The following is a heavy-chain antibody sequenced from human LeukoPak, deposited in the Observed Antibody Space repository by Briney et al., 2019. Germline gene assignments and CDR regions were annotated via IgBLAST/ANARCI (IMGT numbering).Heavy chain of an antibody. CDR3: ARDPQGTTGTTGGMDV. J-gene: IGHJ6*04. CDR2: ISSSSSYI. CDR1: GFTFSSYS. V-gene: IGHV3-21*01. D-gene: IGHD1-1*01. Sequence: PGGSLRLSCAASGFTFSSYSTNWVRQAPGKGLEWVSSISSSSSYIYYADSVKGRFTISRDNAKNSLYLQMNSLRAEDTAVYYCARDPQGTTGTTGGMDVWGKGTTVTVSS.